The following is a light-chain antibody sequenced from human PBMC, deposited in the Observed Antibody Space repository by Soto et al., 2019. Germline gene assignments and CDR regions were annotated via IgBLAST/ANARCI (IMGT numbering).Light chain of an antibody. CDR3: AAWDDSLNGVV. V-gene: IGLV1-44*01. CDR1: GSNIGSDT. J-gene: IGLJ2*01. Sequence: ELTQPPSASGTPGQRVTISCSGSGSNIGSDTVNWYQQLPGTAPKLLIYSLNQRPSGVPDRFSGSKSGTSASLAISGLQSDDEADYYCAAWDDSLNGVVFGGGTKLTVL. CDR2: SLN.